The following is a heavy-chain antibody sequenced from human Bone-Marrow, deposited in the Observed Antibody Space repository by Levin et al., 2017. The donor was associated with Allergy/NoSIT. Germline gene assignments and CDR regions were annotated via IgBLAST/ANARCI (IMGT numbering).Heavy chain of an antibody. CDR1: GYTFSDYA. CDR2: LSSSFLPP. D-gene: IGHD2-2*01. CDR3: ARQYL. Sequence: SLLLSRAVSGYTFSDYAMHWVRQAPGPFLSFFSFLSSSFLPPSSSSSFKGRFTISRDNSKSTLFLQMNSLRADDTASYYCARQYLWGQGTQVTVSS. V-gene: IGHV3-30-3*01. J-gene: IGHJ4*02.